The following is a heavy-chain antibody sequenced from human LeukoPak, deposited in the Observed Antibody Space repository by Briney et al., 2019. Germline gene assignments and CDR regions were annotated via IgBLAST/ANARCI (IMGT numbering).Heavy chain of an antibody. D-gene: IGHD3-22*01. Sequence: PSETLSLTCTFSGGSISSYYRIWIRQPPGKGLEWIGFIYYSGNTNYNPSLKSRVTISVDTSKNQFSLKLRSVTAADTAVYYCGASVYDSSGYYLGLWGQGTLVTVSS. CDR2: IYYSGNT. J-gene: IGHJ4*02. CDR3: GASVYDSSGYYLGL. CDR1: GGSISSYY. V-gene: IGHV4-59*01.